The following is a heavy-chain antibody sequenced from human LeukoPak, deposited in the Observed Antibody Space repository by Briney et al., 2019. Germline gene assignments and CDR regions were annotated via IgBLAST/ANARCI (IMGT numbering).Heavy chain of an antibody. Sequence: KPSETLSLTCTVSGGSISGSSYYWGWIRQHPGKGLQWIGYIYYSGSTYYNPSLKSRITISVDTSKNQFSLKLSSVTAADTAVYYCARESRPRAYFDYWGQGTLVTVSS. V-gene: IGHV4-31*03. CDR1: GGSISGSSYY. CDR2: IYYSGST. J-gene: IGHJ4*02. CDR3: ARESRPRAYFDY.